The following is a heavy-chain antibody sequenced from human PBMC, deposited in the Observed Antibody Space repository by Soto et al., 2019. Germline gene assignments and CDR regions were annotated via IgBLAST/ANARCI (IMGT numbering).Heavy chain of an antibody. Sequence: GGSLRLSCAASGFTFSSYEMNWVRQAPGKGLEWVSYISSSGSTIYYADSVKGRFTISRDNAKNSLYLQMNSLRAEDTAVYYCAKEMGVSSSWYYYYGMDVWGQGTTVTVSS. D-gene: IGHD6-13*01. V-gene: IGHV3-48*03. CDR2: ISSSGSTI. J-gene: IGHJ6*02. CDR1: GFTFSSYE. CDR3: AKEMGVSSSWYYYYGMDV.